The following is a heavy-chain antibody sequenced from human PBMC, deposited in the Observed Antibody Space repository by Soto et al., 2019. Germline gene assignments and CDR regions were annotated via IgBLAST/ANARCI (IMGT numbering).Heavy chain of an antibody. Sequence: QVQLVESGGGVVQPGRSLRLSCAASGFTFSSNGIHWVRQAPGKGLEWVAVISSDGSNKYYADSGKGRFTISRDNSKNTLYLQMNSLRAEDPAVYYCAMDLYGGSSRFDFWGQGTLVTVSS. CDR1: GFTFSSNG. J-gene: IGHJ4*02. CDR3: AMDLYGGSSRFDF. V-gene: IGHV3-30*03. D-gene: IGHD2-15*01. CDR2: ISSDGSNK.